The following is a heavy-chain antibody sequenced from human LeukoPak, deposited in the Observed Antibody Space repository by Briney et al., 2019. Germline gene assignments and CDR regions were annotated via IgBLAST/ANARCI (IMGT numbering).Heavy chain of an antibody. D-gene: IGHD2-2*01. CDR1: GGSINSYY. J-gene: IGHJ5*02. V-gene: IGHV4-4*08. CDR3: ARRRGYCSGSSCYGFDP. CDR2: ISTSGST. Sequence: PSETLSLTCTVSGGSINSYYWSWIRQPPGKGLEWIAYISTSGSTKYNPSLQSRVTISVDTSKNQFALKLTSVTAADTAVYYCARRRGYCSGSSCYGFDPWGQGTLVTVSS.